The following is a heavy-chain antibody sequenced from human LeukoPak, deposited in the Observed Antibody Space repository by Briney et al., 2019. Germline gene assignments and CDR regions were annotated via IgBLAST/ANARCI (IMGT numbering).Heavy chain of an antibody. CDR1: GGSFSDDY. Sequence: SETLSLTCAVYGGSFSDDYWSWIRRSPGKGLEWIGRINTSGSTNYNPSLKSRVTMSVDTSKNQFSLKLSSVTAADTAVYYCARESGLNDYYDSSGFAHAFDIWGQGTMVTVSS. CDR3: ARESGLNDYYDSSGFAHAFDI. D-gene: IGHD3-22*01. J-gene: IGHJ3*02. V-gene: IGHV4-4*07. CDR2: INTSGST.